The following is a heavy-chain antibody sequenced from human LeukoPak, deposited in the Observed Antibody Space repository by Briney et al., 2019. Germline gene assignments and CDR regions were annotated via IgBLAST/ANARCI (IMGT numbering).Heavy chain of an antibody. V-gene: IGHV4-4*09. D-gene: IGHD5-24*01. Sequence: SETLSLTCTVSGGSISSYYWSWIRQPPGKGLEWIGYIYTSGSTNYNPSLKSRVTISVDTPKNQFSLRLSSVTAADTAVYYCARQGGRWLEIDYWGQGTLVTVSS. CDR2: IYTSGST. CDR1: GGSISSYY. J-gene: IGHJ4*02. CDR3: ARQGGRWLEIDY.